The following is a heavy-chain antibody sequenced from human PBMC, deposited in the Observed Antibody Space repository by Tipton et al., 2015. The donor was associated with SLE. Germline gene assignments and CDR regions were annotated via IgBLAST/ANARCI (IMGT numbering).Heavy chain of an antibody. CDR1: GSSMSSSGYF. V-gene: IGHV4-39*02. J-gene: IGHJ4*02. Sequence: TLSLTCNVSGSSMSSSGYFWGWIRQSPGKGLEWIGSIYYSGTTHYNPSLQSRVTISFDTSKNHFSLKLSSVTAADTAVYFCATYVAIAAADIDYWGQGMLVTVSS. D-gene: IGHD6-13*01. CDR3: ATYVAIAAADIDY. CDR2: IYYSGTT.